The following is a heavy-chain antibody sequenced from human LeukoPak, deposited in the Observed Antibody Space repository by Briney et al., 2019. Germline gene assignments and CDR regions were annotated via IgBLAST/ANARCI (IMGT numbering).Heavy chain of an antibody. D-gene: IGHD5-18*01. J-gene: IGHJ6*03. V-gene: IGHV1-2*02. Sequence: ASVKVSCKASGYTFTGYYMHWVRRAPGQGLEWMGWTNPNSGGTNYAQKFQGRVTMTRDTSISTAYMELSSLRTEDTALYYCAKDIGDTKDYMDVWGKGTTVTVSS. CDR1: GYTFTGYY. CDR2: TNPNSGGT. CDR3: AKDIGDTKDYMDV.